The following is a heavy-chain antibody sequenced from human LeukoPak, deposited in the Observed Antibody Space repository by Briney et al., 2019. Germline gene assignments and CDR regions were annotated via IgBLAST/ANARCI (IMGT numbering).Heavy chain of an antibody. J-gene: IGHJ4*02. V-gene: IGHV1-8*01. D-gene: IGHD6-13*01. CDR2: MNPNSGNT. CDR1: GYTFTSYD. Sequence: ASVKVSCKASGYTFTSYDINWVRQATGQELEWMGRMNPNSGNTGYAQKFQGRVTMTRNTSISTAYMELSSLRSEDTAVYYCARGQRRQLVVYWGQGTLVTVSS. CDR3: ARGQRRQLVVY.